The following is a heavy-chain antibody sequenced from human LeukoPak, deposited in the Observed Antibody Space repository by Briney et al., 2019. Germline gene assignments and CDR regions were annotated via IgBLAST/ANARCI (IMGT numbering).Heavy chain of an antibody. Sequence: GGSLRLSCAVSGFTFRSYSMHWVRQAPGKGLVWVSRISGSGGMTNYADSVKGRFTISRDNAKNTVYLQMNSLRAEDTAVYYCARYSSSSGGASHYLDYWGQGTLVTVSS. V-gene: IGHV3-74*01. CDR2: ISGSGGMT. CDR1: GFTFRSYS. J-gene: IGHJ4*02. CDR3: ARYSSSSGGASHYLDY. D-gene: IGHD6-6*01.